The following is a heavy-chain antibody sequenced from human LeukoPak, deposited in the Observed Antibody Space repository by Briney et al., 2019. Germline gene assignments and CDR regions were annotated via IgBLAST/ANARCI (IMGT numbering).Heavy chain of an antibody. CDR1: GVTFSSCW. Sequence: GGSLRLSCAASGVTFSSCWMTWVRQAPGTGLEWVASIKQDGTEENYVDSVRGRFTISRDNAKNSLFLQMGGLRAEDTAVYYCASHYGSGHGYYYYGMDVWGKGTTVIVSP. D-gene: IGHD3-10*01. CDR2: IKQDGTEE. V-gene: IGHV3-7*03. CDR3: ASHYGSGHGYYYYGMDV. J-gene: IGHJ6*04.